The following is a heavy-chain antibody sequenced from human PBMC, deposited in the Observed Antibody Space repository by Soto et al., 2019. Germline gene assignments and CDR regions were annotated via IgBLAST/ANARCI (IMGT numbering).Heavy chain of an antibody. J-gene: IGHJ4*02. CDR1: GGSISSYY. Sequence: SEPLSLTCTVSGGSISSYYWSWIRQPPGKGLEWIGYIYYSGSTNYTPSLKSRVTISVDTSKNQFSLKLSSVTAADTAVYYCARSYGSCFDYWGQGTLVTVSS. CDR2: IYYSGST. V-gene: IGHV4-59*08. CDR3: ARSYGSCFDY. D-gene: IGHD5-18*01.